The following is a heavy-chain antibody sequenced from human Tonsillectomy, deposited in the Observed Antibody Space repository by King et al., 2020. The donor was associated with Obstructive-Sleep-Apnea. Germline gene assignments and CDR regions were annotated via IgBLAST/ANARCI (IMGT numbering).Heavy chain of an antibody. J-gene: IGHJ4*02. D-gene: IGHD1-26*01. Sequence: QLQESGPGLVKPSETLSLTCTVSGYSISSGYYWGWIRQPPGKGLEWIRSIYHSGSTYYNPSLKSRVTISVDTSKNQFSLKLSSVTAADTAVYYCARGRVGATSMYYFDYWGQGTLVTVSS. V-gene: IGHV4-38-2*02. CDR3: ARGRVGATSMYYFDY. CDR1: GYSISSGYY. CDR2: IYHSGST.